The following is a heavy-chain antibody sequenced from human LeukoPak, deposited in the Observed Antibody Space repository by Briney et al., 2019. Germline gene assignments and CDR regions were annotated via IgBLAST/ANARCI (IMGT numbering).Heavy chain of an antibody. J-gene: IGHJ4*02. V-gene: IGHV3-21*01. CDR2: ISRSSTNI. CDR3: ASGSRRFDY. Sequence: GGSLRLSCAASGFTFSNYTMNWVRQAPGKGLEWVSSISRSSTNIYYADSVKGRFTISGDNAKNSLCLQMNSLRAEDTAVYYCASGSRRFDYWGQGTLVTVSS. CDR1: GFTFSNYT. D-gene: IGHD5-12*01.